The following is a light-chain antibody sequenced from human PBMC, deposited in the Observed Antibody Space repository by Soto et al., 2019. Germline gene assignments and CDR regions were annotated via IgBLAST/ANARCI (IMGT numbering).Light chain of an antibody. J-gene: IGLJ2*01. V-gene: IGLV2-14*01. Sequence: QSALTQPASVSGSPGQSITISCTGTSSDVGGYNYVSWYQQHPGKAPKLMIYDVSNRPSGVSNRFSGSKSGNTASLTISGLQPEDEADYYCTSYTISSTVVFGGGTQLTVL. CDR3: TSYTISSTVV. CDR1: SSDVGGYNY. CDR2: DVS.